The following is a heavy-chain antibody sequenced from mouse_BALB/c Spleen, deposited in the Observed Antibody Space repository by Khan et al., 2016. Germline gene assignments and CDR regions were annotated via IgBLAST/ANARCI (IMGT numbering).Heavy chain of an antibody. CDR1: GYTFTSYW. CDR2: IYPGDGDT. J-gene: IGHJ2*01. V-gene: IGHV1-87*01. D-gene: IGHD2-2*01. CDR3: ARREGYGPFFD. Sequence: QVQLQQSGAELARPGASVKLSCKASGYTFTSYWMQWVKQRPGQGLEWIAAIYPGDGDTRYTQKFKGKATLTADKSSSTAYMQLSSLASEDSAVYYCARREGYGPFFDWGQGTTVTVSS.